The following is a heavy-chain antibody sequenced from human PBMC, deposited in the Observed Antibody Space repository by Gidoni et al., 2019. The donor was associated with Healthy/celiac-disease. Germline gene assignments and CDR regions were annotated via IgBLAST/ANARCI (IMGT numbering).Heavy chain of an antibody. D-gene: IGHD4-17*01. CDR2: IYTSGST. CDR3: AREDDYLYYYGMDV. J-gene: IGHJ6*02. V-gene: IGHV4-61*02. Sequence: QVQLQESGPGLVKPSQTLSLTCTAPGGSISSGSYYWSWIRQPAGKGLEWIGRIYTSGSTNYNPSLKSRVTISVDTSKNQFSLKLSSVTAADTAVYYCAREDDYLYYYGMDVWGQGTTVTVSS. CDR1: GGSISSGSYY.